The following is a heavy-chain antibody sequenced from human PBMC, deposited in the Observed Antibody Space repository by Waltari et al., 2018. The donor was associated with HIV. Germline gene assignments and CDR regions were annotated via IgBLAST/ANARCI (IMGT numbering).Heavy chain of an antibody. CDR3: ARVNRSGYYYGMDV. J-gene: IGHJ6*02. Sequence: QVQLVQSGAEVKKPGASVKVTCKASGYTFTGYHIHCVRQAPGQGLEWMGWINPNSGGTNYAQKFQGMVTMTRDTSISTAYMELSRLRSDDTAVYYCARVNRSGYYYGMDVWGQGTTVTISS. CDR1: GYTFTGYH. D-gene: IGHD2-15*01. CDR2: INPNSGGT. V-gene: IGHV1-2*02.